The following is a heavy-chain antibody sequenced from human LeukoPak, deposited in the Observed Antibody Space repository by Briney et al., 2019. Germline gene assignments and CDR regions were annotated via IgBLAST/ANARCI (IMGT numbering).Heavy chain of an antibody. CDR3: AKDHEVRGVIQGDY. D-gene: IGHD3-10*01. Sequence: PERSLRLSCAASGFTFSNYGMHWVRQAPGKGLEWVAVISYDGSNKYYADSVKGRFTISRDNSKNTLYLQMNSLRAEDTAVYYCAKDHEVRGVIQGDYWGQGTLVTVSS. CDR2: ISYDGSNK. CDR1: GFTFSNYG. V-gene: IGHV3-30*18. J-gene: IGHJ4*02.